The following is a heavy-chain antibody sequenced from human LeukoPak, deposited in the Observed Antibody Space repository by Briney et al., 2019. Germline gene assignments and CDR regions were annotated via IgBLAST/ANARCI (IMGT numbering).Heavy chain of an antibody. D-gene: IGHD3-9*01. V-gene: IGHV3-23*01. CDR3: AKDGDYDILTGWSYTLYYFDY. CDR1: GFTFSSYG. CDR2: ISGSGVST. Sequence: PGGSLRLSCAASGFTFSSYGMSWVRQAPGKGLEWVSAISGSGVSTCYADSVKGRFTISRDNSKNTLYLLMNSLRAEDAAVYYCAKDGDYDILTGWSYTLYYFDYWGQGTLVTVSS. J-gene: IGHJ4*02.